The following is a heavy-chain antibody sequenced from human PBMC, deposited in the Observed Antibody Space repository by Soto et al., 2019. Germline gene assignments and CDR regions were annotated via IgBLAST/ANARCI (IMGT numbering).Heavy chain of an antibody. CDR3: ARGDRFRCSGDRCFSDGLFLS. J-gene: IGHJ5*02. Sequence: PGGSLRLSCAASGFTFGIYSMNWVRQAPGKGLEWISYINGSSSTRYYADSVKGRFIISRDNADNSLYLQMNSLRDADTAVYYCARGDRFRCSGDRCFSDGLFLSWGQGTLVTVSS. V-gene: IGHV3-48*02. CDR1: GFTFGIYS. CDR2: INGSSSTR. D-gene: IGHD2-15*01.